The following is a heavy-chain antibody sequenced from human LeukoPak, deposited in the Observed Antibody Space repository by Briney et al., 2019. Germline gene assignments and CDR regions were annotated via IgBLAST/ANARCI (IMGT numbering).Heavy chain of an antibody. CDR2: IRYDGSNK. Sequence: GGSLRLSCAASGFTFSSYGMHWVRQAPGKGLEWVAFIRYDGSNKYYADSVKGRFTISRDNPKNTLYLQMNSLRAEDTAVYYCAKEDYDILTGSAFDYWGQGTLVTVSS. CDR1: GFTFSSYG. CDR3: AKEDYDILTGSAFDY. V-gene: IGHV3-30*02. J-gene: IGHJ4*02. D-gene: IGHD3-9*01.